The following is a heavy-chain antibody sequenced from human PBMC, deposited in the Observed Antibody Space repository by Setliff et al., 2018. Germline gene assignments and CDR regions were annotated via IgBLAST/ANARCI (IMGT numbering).Heavy chain of an antibody. Sequence: SETLSLTCTVSGDSISSDTYYWGWIRQPPGKGLEWIGSIFHSGSTYYSPSLKSRVTISVDTSKNQFSLKLTSVTAADTAVYYCARLSYYGSGSYYDFDSWGQGTLVTVSS. CDR3: ARLSYYGSGSYYDFDS. CDR1: GDSISSDTYY. CDR2: IFHSGST. V-gene: IGHV4-39*01. D-gene: IGHD3-10*01. J-gene: IGHJ4*02.